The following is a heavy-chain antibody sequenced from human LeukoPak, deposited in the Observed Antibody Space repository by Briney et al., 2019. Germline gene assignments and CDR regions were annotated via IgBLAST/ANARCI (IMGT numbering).Heavy chain of an antibody. D-gene: IGHD3-10*01. CDR3: AVLWFGESVNPD. V-gene: IGHV1-18*01. CDR1: GGTFSSYA. J-gene: IGHJ4*02. CDR2: ISAYNGNT. Sequence: ASVKVSCKASGGTFSSYAISWVRQAPGQGLEWMGWISAYNGNTNYAQKLQGRVTMTTDTSTSTAYMELRSLRSDDTAVYYCAVLWFGESVNPDWGQGTLVTVSS.